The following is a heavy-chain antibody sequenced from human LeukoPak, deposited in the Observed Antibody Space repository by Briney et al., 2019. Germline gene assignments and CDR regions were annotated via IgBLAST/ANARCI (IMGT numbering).Heavy chain of an antibody. CDR3: AREDYGEQNFDY. J-gene: IGHJ4*02. Sequence: SETLSLPCAVYGGSFSGYYWSWIRQPPGKGVEWSGEINHSGSTNYNASLKGRVTISVDTSKNQFSLKLSSVTAADTAVYYCAREDYGEQNFDYWGQGTLVTVSS. CDR1: GGSFSGYY. D-gene: IGHD4-17*01. CDR2: INHSGST. V-gene: IGHV4-34*01.